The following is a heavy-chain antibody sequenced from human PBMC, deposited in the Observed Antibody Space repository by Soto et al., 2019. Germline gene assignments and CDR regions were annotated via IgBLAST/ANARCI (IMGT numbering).Heavy chain of an antibody. Sequence: GASVKVSCKAAGYTFTRSGISWARQAPGQGPEWMGWISSYNGDTNYAQKFQGRVTMTTDTFTRTAYMEVRSLRSDDTAVYYCAREGTCSSTSCPTYFSFGMDVWGQGTTVTVSS. D-gene: IGHD2-2*01. CDR2: ISSYNGDT. CDR1: GYTFTRSG. CDR3: AREGTCSSTSCPTYFSFGMDV. J-gene: IGHJ6*02. V-gene: IGHV1-18*01.